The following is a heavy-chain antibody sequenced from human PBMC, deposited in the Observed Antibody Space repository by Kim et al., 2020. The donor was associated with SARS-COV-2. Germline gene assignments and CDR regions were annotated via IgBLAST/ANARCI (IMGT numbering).Heavy chain of an antibody. D-gene: IGHD6-13*01. CDR2: T. CDR3: ARRAAAGDFDY. J-gene: IGHJ4*02. Sequence: TNYAQKFQGRVTMTRDTSISTAYMELSRLRSDDTAVYYCARRAAAGDFDYWGQGTLVTVSS. V-gene: IGHV1-2*02.